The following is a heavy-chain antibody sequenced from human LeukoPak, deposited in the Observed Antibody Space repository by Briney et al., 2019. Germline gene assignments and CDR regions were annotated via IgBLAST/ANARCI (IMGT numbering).Heavy chain of an antibody. J-gene: IGHJ4*02. Sequence: GASVKVSCKASGYTFNIYYIHWVRQAPGQGLEGMGWINPKSGDTNYAQKFQGRVTMTRDTSISTAYMELSRLRSDDTAVYYWARVRLEAREDYWGQGTLVTVSS. CDR2: INPKSGDT. D-gene: IGHD3-22*01. CDR1: GYTFNIYY. V-gene: IGHV1-2*02. CDR3: ARVRLEAREDY.